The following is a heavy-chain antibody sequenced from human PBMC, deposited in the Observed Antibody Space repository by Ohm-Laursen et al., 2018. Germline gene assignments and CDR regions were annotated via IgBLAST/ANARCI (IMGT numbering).Heavy chain of an antibody. D-gene: IGHD3-10*01. CDR3: ALLWFGESGGDSGYYGMDV. V-gene: IGHV4-31*02. J-gene: IGHJ6*02. Sequence: TLSLTWTVSGGSISSGGYYWSWIRQHPGKGLEWIGYVYYSGSTYYNPSLKSRVTISVDTSKNQFSLKLSSVTAADTAVYYCALLWFGESGGDSGYYGMDVWGQGTTVTVSS. CDR2: VYYSGST. CDR1: GGSISSGGYY.